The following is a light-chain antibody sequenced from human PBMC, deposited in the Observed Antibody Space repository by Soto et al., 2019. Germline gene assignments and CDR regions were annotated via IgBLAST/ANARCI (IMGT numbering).Light chain of an antibody. J-gene: IGKJ1*01. CDR3: QQYNSYSPT. CDR1: QSISSW. CDR2: DAS. Sequence: DIQMTQSPSTLSASVGDRVTITCRASQSISSWLAWYQQKPGKAPKLLSYDASSLESGGPSRFSGSGSGTEFTLTTISLQPDDFASYYCQQYNSYSPTFGQGTKVEIK. V-gene: IGKV1-5*01.